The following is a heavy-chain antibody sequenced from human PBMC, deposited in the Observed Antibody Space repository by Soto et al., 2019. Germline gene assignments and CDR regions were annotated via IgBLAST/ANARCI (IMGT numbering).Heavy chain of an antibody. V-gene: IGHV3-33*01. D-gene: IGHD3-10*01. Sequence: QVQLVESGGGVVQPGRSLRLSCAASGFTFSSYGMHWVRQAPGKGLEWVAVIWYDGSNKYYADSVKGRFTISRDNSKNTLYLQMNSLRAEDTAVYYCASSTYYYGSGIEDWGQGTLVTVSS. CDR3: ASSTYYYGSGIED. CDR1: GFTFSSYG. CDR2: IWYDGSNK. J-gene: IGHJ4*02.